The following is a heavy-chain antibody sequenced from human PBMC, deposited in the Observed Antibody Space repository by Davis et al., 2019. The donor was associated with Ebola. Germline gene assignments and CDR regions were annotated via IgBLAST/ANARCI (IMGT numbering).Heavy chain of an antibody. V-gene: IGHV3-43D*04. CDR2: ISWDGDST. CDR1: GFTFDDCA. D-gene: IGHD6-6*01. J-gene: IGHJ6*02. CDR3: AKDISAVAARVDNQYGMDV. Sequence: PGGSLRLSCVASGFTFDDCAMHWVRRAPGKGLEWVSLISWDGDSTYYADSVKGRFTISRDNSKNSLYLQMNNLRPEDTAFYSCAKDISAVAARVDNQYGMDVWGQGTTVTVSS.